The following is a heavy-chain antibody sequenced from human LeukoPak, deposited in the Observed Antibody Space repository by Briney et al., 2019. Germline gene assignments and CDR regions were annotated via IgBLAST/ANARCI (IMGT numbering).Heavy chain of an antibody. CDR1: GYTFTSYA. CDR3: ARGDDDGDSWFDY. D-gene: IGHD4-17*01. CDR2: INAGNGNT. V-gene: IGHV1-3*01. Sequence: ASVKVSCKASGYTFTSYAMHWVRQAPGQRLEWTGWINAGNGNTKYSQKFQGRVTITRDTSASTVNMELSSLRSEDTAVYYCARGDDDGDSWFDYWGQGTLVTVSS. J-gene: IGHJ4*02.